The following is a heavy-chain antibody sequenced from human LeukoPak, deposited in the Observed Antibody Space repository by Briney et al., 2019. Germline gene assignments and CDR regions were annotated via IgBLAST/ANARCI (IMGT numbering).Heavy chain of an antibody. J-gene: IGHJ5*02. Sequence: SETLSLTCTVSGVSISSGPHYWGWVRQPPGKGLEWVGSIFYRGTTFYSPSLKSRVTVSIDTSKNQFSLNLNSVTAADTAVYYCARHDYDLLTGYTINWFDPWGQGILVTVSS. V-gene: IGHV4-39*01. CDR2: IFYRGTT. CDR3: ARHDYDLLTGYTINWFDP. CDR1: GVSISSGPHY. D-gene: IGHD3-9*01.